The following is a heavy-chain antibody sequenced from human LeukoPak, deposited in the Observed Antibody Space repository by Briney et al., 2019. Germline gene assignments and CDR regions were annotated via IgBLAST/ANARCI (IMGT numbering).Heavy chain of an antibody. CDR3: ATGYCSSASCYDFDY. J-gene: IGHJ4*02. CDR2: IIPIFGTA. CDR1: GGSFSSYA. D-gene: IGHD2-2*01. V-gene: IGHV1-69*05. Sequence: GASVKVSCKASGGSFSSYAISWVRQAPGQGLEWMGGIIPIFGTANYAQKFQGRVTITTDDSTSTAYMELSSLRSDDTAVYYCATGYCSSASCYDFDYWGQGTLVTVSS.